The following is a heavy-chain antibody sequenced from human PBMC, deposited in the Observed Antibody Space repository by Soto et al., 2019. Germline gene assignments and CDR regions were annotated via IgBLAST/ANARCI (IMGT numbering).Heavy chain of an antibody. D-gene: IGHD6-13*01. CDR2: ISSSSSYT. CDR1: GFTFSDYY. J-gene: IGHJ6*02. CDR3: AREYSSSWASFYYYYGMDV. V-gene: IGHV3-11*06. Sequence: PGGSLRLSCAASGFTFSDYYMSWIRQAPGKGLEWVSYISSSSSYTNYADSVKGRFTISRDNAKNSLYLQMNSLRAEDTAVYYCAREYSSSWASFYYYYGMDVWGQGTTVTVSS.